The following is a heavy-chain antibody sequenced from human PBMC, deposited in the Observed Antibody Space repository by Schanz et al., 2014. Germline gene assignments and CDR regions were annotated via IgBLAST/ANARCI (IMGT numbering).Heavy chain of an antibody. V-gene: IGHV3-48*01. CDR3: ARVEVSMVQGLIPSYYFDS. J-gene: IGHJ4*02. Sequence: EVQLVESGGGLVQPGGSLRLSCAASAFIFRSYSMHWVRQAPGKGLEWVSYISRSSSTIYYADSVRGRFTISRDNAKNSLYLQMNSLRAEDTAVYYCARVEVSMVQGLIPSYYFDSWGQGTPVTVSS. CDR1: AFIFRSYS. CDR2: ISRSSSTI. D-gene: IGHD3-10*01.